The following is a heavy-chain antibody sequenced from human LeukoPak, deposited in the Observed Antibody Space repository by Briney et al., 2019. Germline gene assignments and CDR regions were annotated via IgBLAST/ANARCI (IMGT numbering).Heavy chain of an antibody. D-gene: IGHD6-13*01. CDR3: AKDDSAYTSSPYQNFQH. V-gene: IGHV3-23*01. CDR1: GFTFSSYA. J-gene: IGHJ1*01. Sequence: GGSLRLSCAASGFTFSSYAMSWVRQAPGKALEWVSLISGSGVSTYYADSVKGRFTISRDNSENTLYLQMNNLRADDTAVYYCAKDDSAYTSSPYQNFQHWGQGTLVTVSS. CDR2: ISGSGVST.